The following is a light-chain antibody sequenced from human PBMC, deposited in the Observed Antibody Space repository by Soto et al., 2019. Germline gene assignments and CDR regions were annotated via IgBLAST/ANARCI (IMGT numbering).Light chain of an antibody. CDR2: EVS. CDR3: MQSTHLPRT. Sequence: DVVMTQTPLSLSVAPGQPASISCKSSQSLLHITGETFLFWYLQKPGQSPQLMIYEVSTRVSGVPDRFSGSGSGTDCTLEISRVETDDVGIYYCMQSTHLPRTFGQGTRLGIE. J-gene: IGKJ5*01. V-gene: IGKV2-29*03. CDR1: QSLLHITGETF.